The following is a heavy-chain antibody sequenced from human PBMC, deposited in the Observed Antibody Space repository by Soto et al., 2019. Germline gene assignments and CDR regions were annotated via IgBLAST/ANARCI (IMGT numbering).Heavy chain of an antibody. J-gene: IGHJ4*02. CDR2: IRSKANSYAT. Sequence: EVQLVESGGGLVQPGGSLKLSCAASGFTFSGSAMHWVRQASGKGLEWVGRIRSKANSYATAYAASVKGRFTISRDDSKNTAYLQMNSLKTEDTAVYYCPTTRSGSLIDWGQGTLVTVSS. V-gene: IGHV3-73*02. D-gene: IGHD1-26*01. CDR1: GFTFSGSA. CDR3: PTTRSGSLID.